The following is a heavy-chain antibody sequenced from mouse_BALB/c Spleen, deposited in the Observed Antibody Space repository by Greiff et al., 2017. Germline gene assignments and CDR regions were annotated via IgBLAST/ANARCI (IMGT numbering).Heavy chain of an antibody. Sequence: ESGPGLVKPSQSLSLTCSVTGYSITSGYYWNWIRQFPGNKLEWMGYISYDGSNNYNPSLKNRISITRDTSKNQFFLKLNSVTTEDTATYYCARAITTADAMDYWGQGTSVTVSS. D-gene: IGHD1-1*01. J-gene: IGHJ4*01. CDR2: ISYDGSN. V-gene: IGHV3-6*02. CDR1: GYSITSGYY. CDR3: ARAITTADAMDY.